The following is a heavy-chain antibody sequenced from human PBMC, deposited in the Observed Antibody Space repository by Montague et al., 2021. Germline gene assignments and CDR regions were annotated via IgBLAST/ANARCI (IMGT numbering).Heavy chain of an antibody. J-gene: IGHJ5*02. CDR2: IYYSGNS. Sequence: SETLSLTCTVSGASITSNIYYWGWTRQSPGKGLEWIGSIYYSGNSFYQPSLKNRITMAVDTSKNQFSLKLSSVTAADTAIYYCGRVFSSWYVGWFDPWGQGTLVTVSS. CDR1: GASITSNIYY. V-gene: IGHV4-39*07. CDR3: GRVFSSWYVGWFDP. D-gene: IGHD6-13*01.